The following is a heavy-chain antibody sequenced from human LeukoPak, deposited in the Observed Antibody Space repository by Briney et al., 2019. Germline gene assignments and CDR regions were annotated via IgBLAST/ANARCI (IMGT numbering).Heavy chain of an antibody. V-gene: IGHV3-23*01. CDR2: ISGGGSTT. J-gene: IGHJ4*02. CDR1: GFTFSSYV. D-gene: IGHD6-13*01. Sequence: GGSLRLSCAASGFTFSSYVMNWVRQAPGKGLEWVSAISGGGSTTYYADSVKGRFTISRDNSKNTLYLQMNSLRAEDTAVYYCARAPSSSWYYFDYWGQGTLVTVSS. CDR3: ARAPSSSWYYFDY.